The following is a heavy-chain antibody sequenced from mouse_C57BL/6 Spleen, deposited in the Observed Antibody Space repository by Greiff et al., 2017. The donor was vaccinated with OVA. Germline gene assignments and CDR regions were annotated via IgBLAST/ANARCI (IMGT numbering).Heavy chain of an antibody. CDR2: IDPETGGT. CDR1: GYTFTDYE. CDR3: TTKGGAVAPMDY. D-gene: IGHD1-1*01. V-gene: IGHV1-15*01. J-gene: IGHJ4*01. Sequence: QVQLQPSGAALVRPGASVTLSCKASGYTFTDYEMHWVKQTPVHGLEWIGAIDPETGGTSYHQKFKGKAILPADKSSSTAYMELRSLTSEDSAVDYCTTKGGAVAPMDYWGQGTSVTVSS.